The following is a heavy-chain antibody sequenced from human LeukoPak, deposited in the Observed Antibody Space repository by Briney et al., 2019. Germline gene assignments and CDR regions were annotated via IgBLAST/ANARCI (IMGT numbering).Heavy chain of an antibody. V-gene: IGHV4-39*01. Sequence: SETLSLTCTVSGGSISSSRYYWGWIRQPPGKGLEWIGSTYYSGSTYYNPSLKSRVTISVDTSKNQFSLKLSSVTAADTAVYYCARQQSWFDPWGQGTLVTVSS. CDR3: ARQQSWFDP. CDR1: GGSISSSRYY. J-gene: IGHJ5*02. CDR2: TYYSGST.